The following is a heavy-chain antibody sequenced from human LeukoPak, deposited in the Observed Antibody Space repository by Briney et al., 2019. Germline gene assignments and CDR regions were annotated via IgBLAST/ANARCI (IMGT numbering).Heavy chain of an antibody. CDR2: ITGDGAGT. CDR1: GFIFDDYA. Sequence: GGSLRPSCAASGFIFDDYAMHWVRQAPGKGLEWVSLITGDGAGTYYEDSVRGRFTISRDNSKNSLYLIMNSLRTEDTALYYCTKGRVATVGGAKYAMDVWGQGTTVTVSS. J-gene: IGHJ6*02. V-gene: IGHV3-43*02. CDR3: TKGRVATVGGAKYAMDV. D-gene: IGHD5-12*01.